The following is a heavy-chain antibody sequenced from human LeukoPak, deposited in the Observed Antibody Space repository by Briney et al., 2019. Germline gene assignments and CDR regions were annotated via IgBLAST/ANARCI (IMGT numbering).Heavy chain of an antibody. CDR1: GFTFSRYA. CDR3: AKKWGVGTTTLDYFDY. V-gene: IGHV3-23*01. CDR2: ISGSGGST. J-gene: IGHJ4*02. Sequence: GGSLRLSCAASGFTFSRYAMSWVRQAPGKGLEWVSAISGSGGSTYYADSVKGRFTISRDNSKNTLYLQMNSLTDDDTAVYYCAKKWGVGTTTLDYFDYWGQGTLVTVSS. D-gene: IGHD1-26*01.